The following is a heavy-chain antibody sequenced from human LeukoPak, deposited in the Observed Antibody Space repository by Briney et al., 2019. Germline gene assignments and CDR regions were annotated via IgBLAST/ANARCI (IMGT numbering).Heavy chain of an antibody. V-gene: IGHV4-34*01. CDR1: GGSFSGYY. D-gene: IGHD4-17*01. CDR3: ARTHTGYGDYITRFDP. Sequence: TSETLSLTCAVDGGSFSGYYWSWIRQPPGKGLEWIGEINHSGSTNYNPSLKSRVTISVDTSKNQFSLKLSSVTAADTAVYYCARTHTGYGDYITRFDPWGQGTLVTVSS. CDR2: INHSGST. J-gene: IGHJ5*02.